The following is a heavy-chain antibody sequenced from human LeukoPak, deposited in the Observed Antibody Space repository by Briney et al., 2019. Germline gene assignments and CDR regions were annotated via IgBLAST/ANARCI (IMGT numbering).Heavy chain of an antibody. J-gene: IGHJ4*02. CDR2: IYYSGSS. CDR1: GGSISSGDYY. Sequence: SETLSLTCTVSGGSISSGDYYWSWIRQPPGKGLEWIGYIYYSGSSYYIPSLKSRVTMSVDTSKDQFSLRLSSVTAADTAVYYCARQIYGDLYYFDYWGQGTLVTVSS. CDR3: ARQIYGDLYYFDY. V-gene: IGHV4-30-4*01. D-gene: IGHD4-17*01.